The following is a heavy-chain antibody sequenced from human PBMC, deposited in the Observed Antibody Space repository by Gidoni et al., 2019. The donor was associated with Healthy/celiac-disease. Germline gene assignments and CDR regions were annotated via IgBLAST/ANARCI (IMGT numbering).Heavy chain of an antibody. D-gene: IGHD3-22*01. Sequence: EVQLVESGGGLVQPGGSLRLSCAASGFTVSSNYMSWVRQAPGKGLEWVSVIYSGGSTYYADSVKGRFTISIDNSKNTLYLQMNSLRAEDTAVYYCATGRVVVDYFDYWGQGTLVTVSS. V-gene: IGHV3-66*01. J-gene: IGHJ4*02. CDR3: ATGRVVVDYFDY. CDR2: IYSGGST. CDR1: GFTVSSNY.